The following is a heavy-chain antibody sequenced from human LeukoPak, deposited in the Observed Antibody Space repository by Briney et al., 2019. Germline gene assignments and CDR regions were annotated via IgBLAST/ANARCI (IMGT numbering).Heavy chain of an antibody. Sequence: ASVKVSCKASGYTFTSYAMYWVRQAPGQRLEWMGWINAGNGNTKYSQKFQGRVTITRDTSASTAYMELSSLRSEDTAVYYCAREVCSGGSCYSFDYWGQGTLVTVSS. D-gene: IGHD2-15*01. J-gene: IGHJ4*02. CDR3: AREVCSGGSCYSFDY. V-gene: IGHV1-3*01. CDR2: INAGNGNT. CDR1: GYTFTSYA.